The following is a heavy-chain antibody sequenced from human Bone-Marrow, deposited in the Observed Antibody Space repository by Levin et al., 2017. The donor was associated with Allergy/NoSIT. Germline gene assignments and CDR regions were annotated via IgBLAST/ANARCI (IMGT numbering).Heavy chain of an antibody. D-gene: IGHD3-10*01. Sequence: SETLSLTCTVSGASIRSGAYYWSWVRQPPGQGLEWIGYIYNNGSTYFNPSLKSRVSISVDTSKNQFSLKLSSVTAADTADYYCARVLAGFDGSAMAYDYWGRGSLVTVSS. V-gene: IGHV4-31*03. J-gene: IGHJ4*02. CDR3: ARVLAGFDGSAMAYDY. CDR1: GASIRSGAYY. CDR2: IYNNGST.